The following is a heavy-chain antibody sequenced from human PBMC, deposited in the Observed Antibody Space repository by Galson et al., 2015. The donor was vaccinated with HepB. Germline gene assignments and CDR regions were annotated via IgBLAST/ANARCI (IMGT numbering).Heavy chain of an antibody. D-gene: IGHD1-14*01. Sequence: SVKVSCKASGYTFPAYYVHWVRQAPGQGLEWMGRINPNSGGTNFAQEFQDRVTMTRDKSINTAYLEMSRLRTDDTAVYYCARAGTTWSLFSYYGLDVWGQGTTLTVSS. CDR2: INPNSGGT. CDR1: GYTFPAYY. CDR3: ARAGTTWSLFSYYGLDV. V-gene: IGHV1-2*06. J-gene: IGHJ6*02.